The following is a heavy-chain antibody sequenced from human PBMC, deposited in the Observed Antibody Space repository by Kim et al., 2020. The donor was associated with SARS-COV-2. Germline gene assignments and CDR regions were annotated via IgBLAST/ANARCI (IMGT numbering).Heavy chain of an antibody. J-gene: IGHJ4*02. CDR3: ARYSGYLSY. Sequence: SETLSLTCTVSGGSISSYYWSWIRQPPGKGLEWIGYIYHSGSTNYNPSLKSRVTISVDTSKNQFSLKLTSVTAADTAIYYCARYSGYLSYWGQGTLVTVSS. CDR1: GGSISSYY. CDR2: IYHSGST. V-gene: IGHV4-59*08. D-gene: IGHD5-12*01.